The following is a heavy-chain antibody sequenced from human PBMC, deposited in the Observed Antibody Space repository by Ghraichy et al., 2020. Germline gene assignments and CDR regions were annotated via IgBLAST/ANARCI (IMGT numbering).Heavy chain of an antibody. CDR2: INSNGGST. CDR1: GFTFSNYA. D-gene: IGHD6-25*01. CDR3: VKDSSVWPTEFDF. Sequence: GESLNISCSASGFTFSNYAIHWVRQAPGKGLEHVSAINSNGGSTYYADSVKGRFTISRDNSKNTLYLQMSSLRAEDTAVYYCVKDSSVWPTEFDFWGQGTLVTVSS. J-gene: IGHJ4*02. V-gene: IGHV3-64D*06.